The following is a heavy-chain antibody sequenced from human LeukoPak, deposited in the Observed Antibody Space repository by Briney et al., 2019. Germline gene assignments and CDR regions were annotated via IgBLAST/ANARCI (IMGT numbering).Heavy chain of an antibody. J-gene: IGHJ3*02. D-gene: IGHD2-15*01. CDR2: ISVYNGNR. V-gene: IGHV1-18*01. CDR3: ARVGYCSGGSCYSSRGPNDAFDI. Sequence: ASVTVSCKASGYAFTSYGISWVRHGPGPGLELMGCISVYNGNRNYAQKLQGRVTMTTDTSTSTAYMELRSLRSDDTAVYYCARVGYCSGGSCYSSRGPNDAFDIWGQGTMVTVSS. CDR1: GYAFTSYG.